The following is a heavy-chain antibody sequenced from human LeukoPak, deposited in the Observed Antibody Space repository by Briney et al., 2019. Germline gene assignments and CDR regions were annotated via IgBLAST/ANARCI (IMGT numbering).Heavy chain of an antibody. CDR3: AKGGVVYYYYYMDV. D-gene: IGHD2-15*01. V-gene: IGHV3-23*01. CDR2: ISGSGGSI. J-gene: IGHJ6*03. Sequence: GGSLRLSCAASGFTFSSYAMSWVRQAPGKGLEWVSAISGSGGSIYYADSVKGRFTISRDNSKNTLYLQMNSLRAEDTAVYYCAKGGVVYYYYYMDVWGKGTTVTISS. CDR1: GFTFSSYA.